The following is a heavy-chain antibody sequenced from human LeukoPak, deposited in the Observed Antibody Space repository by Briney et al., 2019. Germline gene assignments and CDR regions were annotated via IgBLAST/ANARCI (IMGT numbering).Heavy chain of an antibody. V-gene: IGHV1-2*02. CDR1: GYTFTGYY. D-gene: IGHD6-13*01. Sequence: GASVKVPCKASGYTFTGYYMHWVRQAPGQGLEWMGWINPNSGGTNYAQKFQGRVTMTRDTSISTAYMELSRLRSDDTAVYYCARDFDSSSWYGVGPDWFDPWGQGTLVTVSS. J-gene: IGHJ5*02. CDR3: ARDFDSSSWYGVGPDWFDP. CDR2: INPNSGGT.